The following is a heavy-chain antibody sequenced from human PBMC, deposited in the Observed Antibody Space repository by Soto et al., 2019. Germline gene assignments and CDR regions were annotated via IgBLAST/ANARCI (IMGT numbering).Heavy chain of an antibody. CDR1: GYTFTSYG. Sequence: GASVKVSCKASGYTFTSYGISWVRQAPGQGLEWMGWISAYNGNTNYAQKHQGRVTMTTDTSTSTAYMELRSLRSDDTAVFFCARDLGEGELLPWLFQPWGQGTLVTVSS. V-gene: IGHV1-18*01. J-gene: IGHJ5*02. CDR2: ISAYNGNT. CDR3: ARDLGEGELLPWLFQP. D-gene: IGHD1-26*01.